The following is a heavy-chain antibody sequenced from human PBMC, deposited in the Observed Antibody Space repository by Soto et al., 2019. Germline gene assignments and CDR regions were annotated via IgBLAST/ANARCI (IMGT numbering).Heavy chain of an antibody. CDR2: TYYRSKWYT. D-gene: IGHD3-10*01. CDR3: ARGGLVRGLIPHFDF. J-gene: IGHJ4*02. V-gene: IGHV6-1*01. CDR1: GDSVSGIRTG. Sequence: PSQTLSLTCAISGDSVSGIRTGWNWIRQSPSRGLEWLGRTYYRSKWYTDFAESVKGRITFSPDTSNNQLSLQLDSVTPEDTAVYYCARGGLVRGLIPHFDFWGQGILVTVSS.